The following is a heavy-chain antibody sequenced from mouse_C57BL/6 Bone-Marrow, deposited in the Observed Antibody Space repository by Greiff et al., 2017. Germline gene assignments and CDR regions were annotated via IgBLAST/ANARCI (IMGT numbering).Heavy chain of an antibody. J-gene: IGHJ1*03. CDR2: IYPRSGNT. CDR1: GYTFTSYG. D-gene: IGHD1-1*01. CDR3: AREEGPYDGSYWYFDV. V-gene: IGHV1-81*01. Sequence: QVQLQQSGAELARPGASVKLSCKASGYTFTSYGISWVKQRTGQGLEWIGEIYPRSGNTYYNEKFKGKATLTADKSSSTAYMELRSLTSEDSAVYFWAREEGPYDGSYWYFDVWGTGTTVTVAS.